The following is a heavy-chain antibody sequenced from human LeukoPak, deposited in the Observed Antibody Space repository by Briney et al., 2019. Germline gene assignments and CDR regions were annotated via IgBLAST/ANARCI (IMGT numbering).Heavy chain of an antibody. Sequence: ASVKVSCKASGYTFNDYAIHWVRQATGLSLEWMGWVNTGYGHTKYSQKFQGRVTIIGDTSASTVYVELSSLRSEDTAVYYCARGATAGSSWYLNSWGQGTLVTVSS. J-gene: IGHJ4*02. CDR1: GYTFNDYA. CDR3: ARGATAGSSWYLNS. V-gene: IGHV1-3*04. D-gene: IGHD6-13*01. CDR2: VNTGYGHT.